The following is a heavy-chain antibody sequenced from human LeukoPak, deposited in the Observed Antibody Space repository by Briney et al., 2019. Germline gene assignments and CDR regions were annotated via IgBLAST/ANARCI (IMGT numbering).Heavy chain of an antibody. V-gene: IGHV4-38-2*01. Sequence: PSETLSLTCAVSGYSISSGYYWGWIRPPPGKGLEWIGSIYHSGSTYYNPSLKSRVTISVDTSKNQFSLKLSSVTAADTAVYYCARAGGRDYFDYWRQGTLVTVSS. J-gene: IGHJ4*02. CDR1: GYSISSGYY. D-gene: IGHD3-10*01. CDR3: ARAGGRDYFDY. CDR2: IYHSGST.